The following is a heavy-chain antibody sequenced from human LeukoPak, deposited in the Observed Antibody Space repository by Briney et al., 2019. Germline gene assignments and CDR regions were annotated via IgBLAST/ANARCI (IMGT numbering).Heavy chain of an antibody. CDR1: GFSFSSYV. CDR3: APAGSWSSRPYFDY. J-gene: IGHJ4*02. CDR2: VSGSGGST. V-gene: IGHV3-23*01. Sequence: GGSLRLSCAASGFSFSSYVMSWVRQTPGKGLEWVSAVSGSGGSTYSADSVKGRFTISRDNSKNMVYLQTSSLRAEDTAVYYCAPAGSWSSRPYFDYWGQGILVSVSS. D-gene: IGHD1-26*01.